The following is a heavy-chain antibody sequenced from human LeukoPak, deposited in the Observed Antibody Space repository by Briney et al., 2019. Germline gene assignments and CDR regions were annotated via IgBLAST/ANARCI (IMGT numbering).Heavy chain of an antibody. J-gene: IGHJ4*02. V-gene: IGHV4-4*02. CDR1: DDSISSNKW. Sequence: PSQTLSLTCAVSDDSISSNKWWRWVRQPPGKGLEWIGEIYDNGRTNHNPSRKRRVTISVEKSKNQFSLKLTSVTAADTAVYYCAREEGATKYIDYWGQGTLVTVSS. D-gene: IGHD1-26*01. CDR3: AREEGATKYIDY. CDR2: IYDNGRT.